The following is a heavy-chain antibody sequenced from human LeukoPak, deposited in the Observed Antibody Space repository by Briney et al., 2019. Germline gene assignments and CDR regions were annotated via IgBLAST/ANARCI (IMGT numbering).Heavy chain of an antibody. V-gene: IGHV4-39*01. CDR2: IYYSGST. CDR3: ARRAYGSPFDY. J-gene: IGHJ4*02. D-gene: IGHD6-13*01. Sequence: NPSETLSLTCTVSGXSISSSSYYWGWIRQPPGKGLEWIGSIYYSGSTYYNPSLKSRVTISVDTSKNQFSLKLSSVTAADTAVYYCARRAYGSPFDYWGQGTLVTVSS. CDR1: GXSISSSSYY.